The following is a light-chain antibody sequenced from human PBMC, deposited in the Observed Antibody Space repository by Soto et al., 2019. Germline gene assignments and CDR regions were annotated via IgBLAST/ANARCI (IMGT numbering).Light chain of an antibody. CDR2: DVS. CDR1: SSDVGGYNY. V-gene: IGLV2-14*03. J-gene: IGLJ1*01. Sequence: SVLPQPASVSGSPGQSISISCTGTSSDVGGYNYVSWYQHQPGKAPKLVIFDVSGRLSGISNRFSGSKSGNTASLTISGLRPEDEADYYCSSYTDFNLYVFGTGTKVTVL. CDR3: SSYTDFNLYV.